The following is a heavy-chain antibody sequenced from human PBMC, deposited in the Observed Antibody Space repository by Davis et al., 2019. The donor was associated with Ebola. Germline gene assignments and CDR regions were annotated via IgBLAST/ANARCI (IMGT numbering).Heavy chain of an antibody. D-gene: IGHD6-19*01. J-gene: IGHJ4*02. Sequence: PGGSLRLSCSVSGESISSYYLGWFRQPPGKGPEWIGYIHYSDNPEYNPSLGTRVSISVDTSRNQFSLNLTSVTAADTAIYYCTLGAGWLTDYWGQGALVTVSS. CDR2: IHYSDNP. CDR3: TLGAGWLTDY. V-gene: IGHV4-59*01. CDR1: GESISSYY.